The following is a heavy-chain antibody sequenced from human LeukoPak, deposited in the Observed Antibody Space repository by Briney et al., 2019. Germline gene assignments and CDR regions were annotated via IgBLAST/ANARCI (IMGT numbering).Heavy chain of an antibody. CDR2: INPENGDT. D-gene: IGHD2-15*01. CDR3: AMGGLYCSGTTCNNDYYGMGV. V-gene: IGHV1-3*01. Sequence: ASVKVSCKASGYTFIKYAMHWVRQTPRHLEWMGWINPENGDTRYPPKFQGRVSITRDTSATTAYMELSSLRSEDTAVYYCAMGGLYCSGTTCNNDYYGMGVWGQGTTVTVSS. J-gene: IGHJ6*02. CDR1: GYTFIKYA.